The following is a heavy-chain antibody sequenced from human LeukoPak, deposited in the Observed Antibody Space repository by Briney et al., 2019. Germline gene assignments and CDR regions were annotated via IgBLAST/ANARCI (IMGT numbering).Heavy chain of an antibody. CDR2: ISSSGSTI. CDR1: GFTFSTYS. J-gene: IGHJ4*02. V-gene: IGHV3-48*04. D-gene: IGHD3-9*01. CDR3: AFLTGLYY. Sequence: PGGSLRLSCVASGFTFSTYSMNWVRQAPGKGLEWVSYISSSGSTIYYADSVKGRFTSSRDNAKNSLYLQMNSLRAEDTAIYYCAFLTGLYYWGQGTLVTVSS.